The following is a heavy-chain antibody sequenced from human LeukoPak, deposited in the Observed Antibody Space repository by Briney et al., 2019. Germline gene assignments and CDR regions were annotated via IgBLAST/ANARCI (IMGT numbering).Heavy chain of an antibody. CDR1: GYTFTSYD. Sequence: ASVKVSCKASGYTFTSYDINWVRQATGQGLEWMGWMNPNSGNTGYAQKFQRRVTMTRNTSISTAYMELSSLRSEDTAVYYCARGPERYSSCWEDTDYWGQGTLVTVSS. CDR3: ARGPERYSSCWEDTDY. D-gene: IGHD6-13*01. V-gene: IGHV1-8*01. CDR2: MNPNSGNT. J-gene: IGHJ4*02.